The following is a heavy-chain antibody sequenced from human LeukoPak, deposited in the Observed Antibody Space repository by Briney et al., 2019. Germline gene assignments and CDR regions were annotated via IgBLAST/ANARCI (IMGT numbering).Heavy chain of an antibody. V-gene: IGHV3-72*01. CDR2: IRRRSNRYTT. J-gene: IGHJ3*02. Sequence: GGSLRLSCAASGFPFSDYILDWVRQAPGKGLEWVGRIRRRSNRYTTEYAASVKGRFIVSRDDSKNSLYLQMNNLRTEDTAVYHCTRDGGEGGNSAFDIWGQGTAVAVSS. D-gene: IGHD3-16*01. CDR3: TRDGGEGGNSAFDI. CDR1: GFPFSDYI.